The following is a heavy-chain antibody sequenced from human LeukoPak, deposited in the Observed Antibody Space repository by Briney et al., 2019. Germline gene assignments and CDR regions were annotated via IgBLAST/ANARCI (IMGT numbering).Heavy chain of an antibody. V-gene: IGHV1-18*01. CDR1: GYTFTSYG. Sequence: ASVKVSCKASGYTFTSYGISWVRQAPGQGLEWMGWISAYNGNTNYAQKLQGRVTMTRNTSISTAYMELSSLRSEDTAVYYCARVPGLNRVDVWGQGTTVTVSS. CDR3: ARVPGLNRVDV. CDR2: ISAYNGNT. D-gene: IGHD2/OR15-2a*01. J-gene: IGHJ6*02.